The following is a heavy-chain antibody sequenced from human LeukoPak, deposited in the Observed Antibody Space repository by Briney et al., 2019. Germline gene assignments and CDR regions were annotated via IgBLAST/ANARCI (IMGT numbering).Heavy chain of an antibody. V-gene: IGHV3-30*02. CDR1: GFTFSSYG. CDR3: AKPYNGDYPEVGY. D-gene: IGHD4-17*01. Sequence: GGSLRLSCAASGFTFSSYGMHWVRQAPGKGLEWVAFIRYDGSNKYYADSVKGRFTISRDNSKNTLYLQINSLRAEDTAVYYCAKPYNGDYPEVGYWGQGTLVTVSS. J-gene: IGHJ4*02. CDR2: IRYDGSNK.